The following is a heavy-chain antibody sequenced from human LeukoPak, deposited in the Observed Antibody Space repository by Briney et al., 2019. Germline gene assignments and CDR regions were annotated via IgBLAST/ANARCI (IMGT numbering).Heavy chain of an antibody. D-gene: IGHD3-10*01. CDR1: GVSISSGDYY. J-gene: IGHJ4*02. CDR3: ARDRELGY. V-gene: IGHV4-61*08. CDR2: IYNSGST. Sequence: ASQTLSLTCTVSGVSISSGDYYWSWIRQPPGKGLEWIGYIYNSGSTNYNPSLKSRVTISVDTSKNQFSLKLTSVTAADTAVYYCARDRELGYWGQGTLVTVSS.